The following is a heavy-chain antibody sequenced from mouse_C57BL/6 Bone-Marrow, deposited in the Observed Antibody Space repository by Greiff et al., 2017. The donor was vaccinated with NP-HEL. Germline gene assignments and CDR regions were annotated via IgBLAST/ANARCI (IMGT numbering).Heavy chain of an antibody. Sequence: EVQGVESGGGLVQPGGSLKLSCAASGFTFSDYYMYWVRQTPEKRLEWVAYISNGGGSTYYLDTVKGRFTISRDNAKNTLYLQMSRLKSEDTAMYYCARHPYYSTLYWYFDVWGTGTTVTVSS. CDR1: GFTFSDYY. CDR3: ARHPYYSTLYWYFDV. J-gene: IGHJ1*03. V-gene: IGHV5-12*01. D-gene: IGHD2-5*01. CDR2: ISNGGGST.